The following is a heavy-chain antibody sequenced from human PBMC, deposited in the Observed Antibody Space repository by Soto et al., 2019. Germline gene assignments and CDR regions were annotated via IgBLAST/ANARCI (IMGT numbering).Heavy chain of an antibody. Sequence: SVKVSCKASGGTFSSYAISCVRQAPGQGLEWMGGIIPIFGTANYAQKFQGRVTITADESTSTAYMELSSLRSEDTAVYYCARDRIVVVPAAMEPYYYYGMDVWG. J-gene: IGHJ6*02. V-gene: IGHV1-69*13. CDR2: IIPIFGTA. CDR1: GGTFSSYA. D-gene: IGHD2-2*01. CDR3: ARDRIVVVPAAMEPYYYYGMDV.